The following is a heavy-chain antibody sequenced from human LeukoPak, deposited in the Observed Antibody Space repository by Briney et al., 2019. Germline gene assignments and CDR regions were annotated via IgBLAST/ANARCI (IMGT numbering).Heavy chain of an antibody. D-gene: IGHD2-15*01. CDR2: IRAKDYGGTT. Sequence: GRSLRLSCTTSGFTFGNFPITWVRQALGKGLEWVGYIRAKDYGGTTEYAAAVKGRFTISRDDSKGIGYLQMNDLQTDDTGVYYCTRGSGRFEYWGQGTLVTVSS. J-gene: IGHJ4*02. V-gene: IGHV3-49*02. CDR3: TRGSGRFEY. CDR1: GFTFGNFP.